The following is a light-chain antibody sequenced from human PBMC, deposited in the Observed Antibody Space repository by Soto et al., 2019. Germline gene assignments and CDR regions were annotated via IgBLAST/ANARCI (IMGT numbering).Light chain of an antibody. J-gene: IGKJ1*01. V-gene: IGKV3-20*01. Sequence: EIVLTQSPGTLSLSPGERATLSCRASQSVSSSYLAWYQQKPGQAPRLLIYGASSRATGIPDRFSGSGSGTDFTLTISSLEPEDSAVYYCQQSGRSPGGTFGQGNKVEIK. CDR1: QSVSSSY. CDR2: GAS. CDR3: QQSGRSPGGT.